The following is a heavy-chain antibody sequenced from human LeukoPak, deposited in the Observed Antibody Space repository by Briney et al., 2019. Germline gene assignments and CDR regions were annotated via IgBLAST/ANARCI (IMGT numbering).Heavy chain of an antibody. CDR3: ARRAGGYSYGHETLHFDY. CDR1: GYTFTSYG. J-gene: IGHJ4*02. V-gene: IGHV1-2*02. D-gene: IGHD5-18*01. CDR2: INPNSGGT. Sequence: GASVKVSCKASGYTFTSYGISWVRQAPGQGLEWMGWINPNSGGTNYAQKFQGRVTMTRDTSISTAYMELSRLRSDDTAVYYCARRAGGYSYGHETLHFDYWGQGTLVTVSS.